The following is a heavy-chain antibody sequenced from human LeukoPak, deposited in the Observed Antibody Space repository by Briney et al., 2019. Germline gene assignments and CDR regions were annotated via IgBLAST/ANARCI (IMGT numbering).Heavy chain of an antibody. Sequence: GGSLRLSCAASGFTFSSYAMSWVRQAPGKGLEWVAVISYDGSNKYYADSVKGRFTISRDNSKNTLYLQMNSLRAEDTAVYYCARVGDDYGDHVSWFDPWGQGTLVTVSP. V-gene: IGHV3-30-3*01. J-gene: IGHJ5*02. D-gene: IGHD4-17*01. CDR2: ISYDGSNK. CDR3: ARVGDDYGDHVSWFDP. CDR1: GFTFSSYA.